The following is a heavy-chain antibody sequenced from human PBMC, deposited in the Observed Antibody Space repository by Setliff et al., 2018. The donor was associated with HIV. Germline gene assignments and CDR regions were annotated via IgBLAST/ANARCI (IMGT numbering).Heavy chain of an antibody. Sequence: PSETLSLTCTVSGGSISSGSYYWSWIRQPPGKGLEWIGSIYYSGSTYYNPSLKSRVTISVDTSKNQFSLKLSSVTAADTAVYYCARRPYPALVPFAYWGQGTLVTVSS. CDR2: IYYSGST. J-gene: IGHJ4*02. V-gene: IGHV4-39*07. D-gene: IGHD5-18*01. CDR1: GGSISSGSYY. CDR3: ARRPYPALVPFAY.